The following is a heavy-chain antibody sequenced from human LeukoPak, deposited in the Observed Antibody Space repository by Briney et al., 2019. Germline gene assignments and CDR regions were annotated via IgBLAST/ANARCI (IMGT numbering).Heavy chain of an antibody. CDR1: GGSLSSYY. D-gene: IGHD1-7*01. CDR3: AREHNWNYVAYFQH. J-gene: IGHJ1*01. Sequence: SETLSLTCTVSGGSLSSYYWSWIRQPPGNGLEWIGYIYYSGSTNYNPSLKSRVTISVDTSKNQFSLKLSAVTAADTAVYYCAREHNWNYVAYFQHWGQGTLVTVSS. CDR2: IYYSGST. V-gene: IGHV4-59*01.